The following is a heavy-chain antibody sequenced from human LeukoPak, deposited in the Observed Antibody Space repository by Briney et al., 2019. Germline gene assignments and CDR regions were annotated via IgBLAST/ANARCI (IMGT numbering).Heavy chain of an antibody. V-gene: IGHV4-31*03. CDR1: GGSISSGGYY. CDR2: IYYSGST. J-gene: IGHJ4*02. D-gene: IGHD5-18*01. CDR3: AREGYSYGYRGGGVDY. Sequence: PSETLSLTCTVSGGSISSGGYYWSWIRQPPGKGLEWIGYIYYSGSTYYNPSLKSRVTISVDTSKNQFSLKLSSVTAADTAVYYCAREGYSYGYRGGGVDYWGQGTLVTVSS.